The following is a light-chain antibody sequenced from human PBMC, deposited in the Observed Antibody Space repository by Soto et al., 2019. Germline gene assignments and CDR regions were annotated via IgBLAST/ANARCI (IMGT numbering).Light chain of an antibody. V-gene: IGLV2-23*02. J-gene: IGLJ3*02. CDR2: EVT. CDR1: SSDVGSYNL. Sequence: QSALTQPASVSGSPGQSITISCTGTSSDVGSYNLVSWYLQHPGKAPKLMIYEVTTRPSGVSNRFSGSKSGNTASLTISGLQAEDEADYHCFSYAGSNTWVFGGGTKLTVL. CDR3: FSYAGSNTWV.